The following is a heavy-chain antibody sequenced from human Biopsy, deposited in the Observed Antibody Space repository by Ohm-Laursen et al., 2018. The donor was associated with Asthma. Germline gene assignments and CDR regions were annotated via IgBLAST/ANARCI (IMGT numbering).Heavy chain of an antibody. CDR3: ARFKRGYSYGYAGVFDY. Sequence: SLRLSCAASGFTFSTYAMHWVRQAPGKGLEWVSYISSSSSTIYYADSVKGRFTISRDNAKNSLHLQMNSLRDEDTAVYYCARFKRGYSYGYAGVFDYWGQGTLVTVSS. D-gene: IGHD5-18*01. J-gene: IGHJ4*02. V-gene: IGHV3-48*02. CDR2: ISSSSSTI. CDR1: GFTFSTYA.